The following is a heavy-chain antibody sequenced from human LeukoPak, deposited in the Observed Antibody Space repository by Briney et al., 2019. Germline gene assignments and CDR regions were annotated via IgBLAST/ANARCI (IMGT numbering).Heavy chain of an antibody. J-gene: IGHJ4*02. CDR3: ARGRLVVDY. D-gene: IGHD2-2*01. CDR1: GGSFSGYY. Sequence: SETLSLTCAVYGGSFSGYYWSWICQPPGKGLEWIGEINHSGSTNYNPSLKSRVTISVDTSKNQFSLKLSSVTAADTAVYYCARGRLVVDYWGQGTLVTVSS. V-gene: IGHV4-34*01. CDR2: INHSGST.